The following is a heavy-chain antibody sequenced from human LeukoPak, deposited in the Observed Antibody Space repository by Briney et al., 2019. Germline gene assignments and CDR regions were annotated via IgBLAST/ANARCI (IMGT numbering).Heavy chain of an antibody. Sequence: GGSLRLSCAASGFTFISYAVSWVRQAPGKGLEWVSAISGSGGSTYYADSVKGRFTISRDNSKNTLYLQMNSLRAEDTAVYYCAKIVSEASDYFHWGQGTLVTVSS. V-gene: IGHV3-23*01. CDR1: GFTFISYA. D-gene: IGHD4-17*01. CDR3: AKIVSEASDYFH. CDR2: ISGSGGST. J-gene: IGHJ4*02.